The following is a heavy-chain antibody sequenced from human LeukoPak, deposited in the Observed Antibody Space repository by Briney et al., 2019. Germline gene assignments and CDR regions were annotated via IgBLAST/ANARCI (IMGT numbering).Heavy chain of an antibody. D-gene: IGHD3-9*01. CDR2: ISGSGGST. CDR1: GFTFSSYA. CDR3: ARDQYFDILTGPGGYYGMDV. Sequence: PGGSLRLSCAASGFTFSSYAMSWVRQAPGKGLEWVSAISGSGGSTYYADSVKGRFTISRDNAKNSLYLQMNSLRAEDTAVYYCARDQYFDILTGPGGYYGMDVWGQGTTVTVSS. V-gene: IGHV3-23*01. J-gene: IGHJ6*02.